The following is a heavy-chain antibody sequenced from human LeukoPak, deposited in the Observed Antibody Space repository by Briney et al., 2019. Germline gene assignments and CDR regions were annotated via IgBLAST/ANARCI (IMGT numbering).Heavy chain of an antibody. V-gene: IGHV1-46*01. CDR1: GYTFTSYY. CDR2: INPSGGST. Sequence: ASVKVSCKASGYTFTSYYMHWVRQAPGQGLEWMGIINPSGGSTSYAQKFQGRVTMTRDTPTSTVYMELSSLRSEDTAVYYCARDSLNCGGDCYSGWYYFDYWGQGTLVTVSS. D-gene: IGHD2-21*01. J-gene: IGHJ4*02. CDR3: ARDSLNCGGDCYSGWYYFDY.